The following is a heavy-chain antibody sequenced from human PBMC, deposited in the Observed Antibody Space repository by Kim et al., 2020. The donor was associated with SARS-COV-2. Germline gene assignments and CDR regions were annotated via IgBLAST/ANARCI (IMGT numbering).Heavy chain of an antibody. Sequence: GGSLRLSCAASGFTFSDYYMSWIRQAPGKGLEWVSYISSSGSTIYYADSVKGRFTISRDNAKNSLYLQMNSLRAEDTAVYYCARDGIRTSVTTTLGRGNYYYGMDVWGQGTTVTVSS. J-gene: IGHJ6*02. V-gene: IGHV3-11*01. CDR3: ARDGIRTSVTTTLGRGNYYYGMDV. D-gene: IGHD4-4*01. CDR2: ISSSGSTI. CDR1: GFTFSDYY.